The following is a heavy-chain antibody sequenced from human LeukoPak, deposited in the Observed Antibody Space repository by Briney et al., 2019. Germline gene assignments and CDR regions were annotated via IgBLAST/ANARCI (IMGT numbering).Heavy chain of an antibody. J-gene: IGHJ4*02. Sequence: SETLSLTCTVSGGSMSSYYWSWIRQPPGKGLEWIGYIYYSGSTKYNPSLKSRVTISVGTSKNQFSLKLSSVTAADTAVYYCARGARAGYNLEPFDYWGQGTLVAVSS. CDR1: GGSMSSYY. D-gene: IGHD5-24*01. CDR2: IYYSGST. CDR3: ARGARAGYNLEPFDY. V-gene: IGHV4-59*08.